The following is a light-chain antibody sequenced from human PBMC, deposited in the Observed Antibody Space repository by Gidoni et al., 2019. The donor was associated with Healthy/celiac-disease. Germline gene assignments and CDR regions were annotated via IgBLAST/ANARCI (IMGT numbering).Light chain of an antibody. V-gene: IGKV3-15*01. CDR3: QQYNNWPPTT. CDR2: GAS. J-gene: IGKJ4*01. Sequence: EIVMTQSTATLSVSPGERATLSCRASQSVSSNLAWYQQKPGQAPRLLIYGASTRATGIPARFSGSGSGTEFTLTISSLQSEDFAVYYCQQYNNWPPTTFXGXTKVEIK. CDR1: QSVSSN.